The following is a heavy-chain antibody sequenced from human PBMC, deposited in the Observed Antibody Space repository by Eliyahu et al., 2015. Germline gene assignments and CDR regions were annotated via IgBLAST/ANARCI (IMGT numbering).Heavy chain of an antibody. CDR1: GFSLTNARMG. CDR3: ARILRGVAEPYSLNDY. V-gene: IGHV2-26*01. J-gene: IGHJ4*02. CDR2: IFSNDEK. D-gene: IGHD3-10*01. Sequence: QVTLKESGPVLVKPTETLTLTCAVSGFSLTNARMGVSWVRQPPGKALEWLAHIFSNDEKSYSTSLKSRLTISKDTSKSQVVLTMTDMDPVDTATYYCARILRGVAEPYSLNDYWGQGTLVTVSS.